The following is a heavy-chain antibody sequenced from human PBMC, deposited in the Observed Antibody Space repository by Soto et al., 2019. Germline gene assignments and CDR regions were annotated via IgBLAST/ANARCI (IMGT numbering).Heavy chain of an antibody. CDR1: GYTFTSYA. CDR3: ARDLSLLAYYYDSSGYFD. D-gene: IGHD3-22*01. Sequence: ASVKVSCKASGYTFTSYAMHWVRQAPGQRLEWMGWINAGNGNTKYSQKFQGRVTITRDTSASTAYMELSSLRSEDTAVYYCARDLSLLAYYYDSSGYFDWGQGTLVTVSS. CDR2: INAGNGNT. V-gene: IGHV1-3*01. J-gene: IGHJ4*02.